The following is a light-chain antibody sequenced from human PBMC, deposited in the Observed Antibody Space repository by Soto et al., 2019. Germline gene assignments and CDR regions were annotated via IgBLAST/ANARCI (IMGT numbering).Light chain of an antibody. CDR2: DTS. J-gene: IGLJ2*01. Sequence: QTVVTQEPSLTVSPGGTVTLTCGSSTGAVTSGHYPYWFQQKPGQAPRTLIYDTSNKHSWTPARFSGSLLGGKAALTLSGAQPEDEAEYYCLLSYSGARQVVFGGGTKRTVL. V-gene: IGLV7-46*01. CDR1: TGAVTSGHY. CDR3: LLSYSGARQVV.